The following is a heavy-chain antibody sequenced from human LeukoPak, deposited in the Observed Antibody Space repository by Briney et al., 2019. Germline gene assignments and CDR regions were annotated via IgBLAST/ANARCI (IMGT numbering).Heavy chain of an antibody. V-gene: IGHV1-46*01. Sequence: ASVKVSCKASGYTFTSYYMHWMRQAPGQGLEWMGIINPSGGSTSYAQKFQGRVTMTRDTSTSTVYMELSSLRSEDTAVYYCARELMVRGVIGLVEGPYGMVVWGQRTTVTVSS. CDR3: ARELMVRGVIGLVEGPYGMVV. CDR2: INPSGGST. CDR1: GYTFTSYY. J-gene: IGHJ6*02. D-gene: IGHD3-10*01.